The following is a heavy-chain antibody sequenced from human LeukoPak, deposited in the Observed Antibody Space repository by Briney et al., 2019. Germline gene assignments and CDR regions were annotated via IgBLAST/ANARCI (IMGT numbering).Heavy chain of an antibody. J-gene: IGHJ4*02. D-gene: IGHD6-13*01. CDR1: GGTFSNHA. Sequence: SVKVPCKASGGTFSNHAISWVRQAPGQGLEWMGVIIPISGTANYAQKFQGRVTITADASTSTVYMELSSLTSDDTAVYYCARWAGDSSAWYPALFDYWGQGTLVTVSS. CDR2: IIPISGTA. V-gene: IGHV1-69*13. CDR3: ARWAGDSSAWYPALFDY.